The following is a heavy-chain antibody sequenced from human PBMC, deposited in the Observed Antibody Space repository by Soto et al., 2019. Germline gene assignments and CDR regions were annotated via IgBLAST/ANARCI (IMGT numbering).Heavy chain of an antibody. CDR1: GFTFSSYG. CDR2: IWYDGSNK. J-gene: IGHJ4*02. V-gene: IGHV3-33*01. Sequence: GGSLRLSCAASGFTFSSYGMHWVRQAPGKGLEWVAVIWYDGSNKYHADSVKGRFTISRDNSKNTLYLEMNSLRAEDTAVYYCAREFGSVVVPAAILGYWGQGTLVTVSS. CDR3: AREFGSVVVPAAILGY. D-gene: IGHD2-2*02.